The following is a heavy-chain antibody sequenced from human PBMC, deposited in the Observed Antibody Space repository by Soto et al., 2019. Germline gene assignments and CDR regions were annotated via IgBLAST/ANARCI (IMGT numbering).Heavy chain of an antibody. Sequence: QVQLQESGPGLVKPSETLSLTCTVSGGSISSYYWSWIRQPPGKGLEWIGYIYYSGSTNYNPSLKSRVTISVDTSKNQFSLKLSSVTAADTAVYYCARHLGQREAYFDYWGQGTLVTVSS. CDR3: ARHLGQREAYFDY. CDR2: IYYSGST. V-gene: IGHV4-59*01. CDR1: GGSISSYY. D-gene: IGHD1-1*01. J-gene: IGHJ4*02.